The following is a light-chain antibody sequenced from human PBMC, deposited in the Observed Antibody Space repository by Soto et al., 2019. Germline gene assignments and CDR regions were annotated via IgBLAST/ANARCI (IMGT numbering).Light chain of an antibody. CDR3: QQYGSSPKT. CDR2: GAS. Sequence: EIVLTQSPGTLSLSPGERATLSCRASQSVSSSYLAWYQQKPGQAPRLLIYGASSRATGIPDRFSGSGSGTDYTLTINRLEPEDFAVYYCQQYGSSPKTFGQGTKVDIK. V-gene: IGKV3-20*01. J-gene: IGKJ1*01. CDR1: QSVSSSY.